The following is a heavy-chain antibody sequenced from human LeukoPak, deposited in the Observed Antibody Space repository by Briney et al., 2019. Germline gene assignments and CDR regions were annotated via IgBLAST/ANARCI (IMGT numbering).Heavy chain of an antibody. V-gene: IGHV3-23*01. CDR3: AQQVGYCSSGSCYFTY. CDR2: ISNTGGST. CDR1: GFSFNTYA. J-gene: IGHJ1*01. D-gene: IGHD2-15*01. Sequence: GGSLRLSCAASGFSFNTYAMSWVRQAPGRGLEWVSAISNTGGSTYYADSVKGRFTISRDKSKNTLSLQMNSLRAEDTAVYYCAQQVGYCSSGSCYFTYWGQGTLVTVSS.